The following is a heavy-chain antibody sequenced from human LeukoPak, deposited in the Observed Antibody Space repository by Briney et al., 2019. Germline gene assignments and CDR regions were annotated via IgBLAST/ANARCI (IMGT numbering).Heavy chain of an antibody. CDR1: GFIFSSSW. CDR2: IKEDGSEK. D-gene: IGHD1-20*01. V-gene: IGHV3-7*01. CDR3: AREYNWNDVIYFDY. Sequence: PGGSLRLSCAASGFIFSSSWMSWVRQAPGKGLEWVANIKEDGSEKYHVDSVKGRFTISRDNAKNSLYLQMNSLRAEDTAVYYCAREYNWNDVIYFDYWGQGTLVTVSS. J-gene: IGHJ4*02.